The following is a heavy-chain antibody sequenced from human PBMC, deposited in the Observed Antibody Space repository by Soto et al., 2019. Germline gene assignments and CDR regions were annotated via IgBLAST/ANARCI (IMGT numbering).Heavy chain of an antibody. CDR1: GFSLTNKGVG. CDR3: ARLAAADYYYGMDV. J-gene: IGHJ6*02. Sequence: SGPTLVNPTQTLTLTCNFSGFSLTNKGVGVGWIRQPPRKALEWLGIIYWDDDKRYRPSLNNRLTITKDTSKNQVVLTMTNVDTVDTATYYCARLAAADYYYGMDVWGQGTTVTVSS. CDR2: IYWDDDK. V-gene: IGHV2-5*02. D-gene: IGHD6-13*01.